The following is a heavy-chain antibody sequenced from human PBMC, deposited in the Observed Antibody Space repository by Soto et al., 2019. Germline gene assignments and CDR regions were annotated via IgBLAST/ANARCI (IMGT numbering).Heavy chain of an antibody. D-gene: IGHD2-2*01. CDR2: IYPGDSDT. CDR1: GYIFTTYW. Sequence: GESLKISCKASGYIFTTYWIGWVRQMPGKGLEWMGIIYPGDSDTRYSPTFQGQVTISADKSINTAYLQWSSLKASDTAMYYCATTTGYCRSTSCYGWFDPWGQGTLVTVSS. CDR3: ATTTGYCRSTSCYGWFDP. V-gene: IGHV5-51*01. J-gene: IGHJ5*02.